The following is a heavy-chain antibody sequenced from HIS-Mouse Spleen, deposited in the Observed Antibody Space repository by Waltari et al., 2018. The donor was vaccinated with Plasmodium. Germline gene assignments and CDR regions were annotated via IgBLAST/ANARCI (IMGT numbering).Heavy chain of an antibody. CDR1: DGSISSYY. V-gene: IGHV4-59*01. J-gene: IGHJ4*02. Sequence: QVQLQESGPGLVKPSETLSLTFTVSDGSISSYYWSWIRQPPVKGLEWIGYIYYSGSTNHNHALKCRATISGDKSKNQLALKLRSVTAGDTAGYYCARASIWFGELLFEYWGQGTLVTVSS. CDR3: ARASIWFGELLFEY. CDR2: IYYSGST. D-gene: IGHD3-10*01.